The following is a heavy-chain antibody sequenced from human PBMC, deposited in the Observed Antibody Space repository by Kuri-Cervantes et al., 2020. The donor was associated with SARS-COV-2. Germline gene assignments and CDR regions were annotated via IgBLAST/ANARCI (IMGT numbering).Heavy chain of an antibody. CDR2: IIPILGIA. Sequence: SVKVSCKASGGTFSSYAISWVRQAPGQGLEWMGGIIPILGIANYAQKFQGRVTITADKSTSTAYMELSGLRSEDTAVYYCARGGIVVVPAATGAFDIWGQGTMVTVSS. D-gene: IGHD2-2*01. V-gene: IGHV1-69*10. CDR3: ARGGIVVVPAATGAFDI. CDR1: GGTFSSYA. J-gene: IGHJ3*02.